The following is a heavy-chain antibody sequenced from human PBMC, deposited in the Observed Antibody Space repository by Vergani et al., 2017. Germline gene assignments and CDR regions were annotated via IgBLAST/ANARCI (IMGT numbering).Heavy chain of an antibody. D-gene: IGHD5-24*01. J-gene: IGHJ4*02. Sequence: QVTLRESGPALVKPTQTLTLTCTFSGFSLSTSGMCVSWIRQPPGKALEWLALIDWDDDKYYSTSLKTRLTISKDTSKNQVVLTMTNMDPVDTATYYCARIRGGNKRWLGQAEYYFDYWGQGTLVTVSS. CDR3: ARIRGGNKRWLGQAEYYFDY. V-gene: IGHV2-70*01. CDR1: GFSLSTSGMC. CDR2: IDWDDDK.